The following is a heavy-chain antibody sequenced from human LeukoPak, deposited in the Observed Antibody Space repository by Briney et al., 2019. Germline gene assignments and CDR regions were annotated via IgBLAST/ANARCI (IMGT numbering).Heavy chain of an antibody. CDR3: ARDWGTERVIADN. J-gene: IGHJ4*02. V-gene: IGHV1-2*02. CDR2: INPNSGGT. D-gene: IGHD3-16*01. Sequence: GASVKVSCKASGYTFTGYYMHWVRQAPGQGLEWMGWINPNSGGTNYAQKFQGRVTMTRDTSISTAYMELSRLRSDDTAVYYCARDWGTERVIADNWGQGTLVTVSS. CDR1: GYTFTGYY.